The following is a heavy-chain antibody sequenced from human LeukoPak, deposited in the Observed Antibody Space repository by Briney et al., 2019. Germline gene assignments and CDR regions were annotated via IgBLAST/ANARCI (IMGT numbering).Heavy chain of an antibody. D-gene: IGHD3-10*01. CDR3: ARGQYYYGSGSLYFDY. V-gene: IGHV4-61*02. CDR2: IYTSGST. CDR1: GGSISSGSYY. J-gene: IGHJ4*02. Sequence: SQTLSLTCTVSGGSISSGSYYWSWIRQPAGKGLEWIGRIYTSGSTNYNPSLKSRVTISVDTSKNQFSLKLSSVTAADTAVYYCARGQYYYGSGSLYFDYWGQGTLVTVSS.